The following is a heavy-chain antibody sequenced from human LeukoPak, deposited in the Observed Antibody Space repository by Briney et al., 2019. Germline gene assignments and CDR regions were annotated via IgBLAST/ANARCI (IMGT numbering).Heavy chain of an antibody. CDR1: GFAFNTYG. CDR3: AKDRTWGLDY. D-gene: IGHD7-27*01. Sequence: GGSLRLSCAASGFAFNTYGMSWVRQAPGKGLEWVSAISGNGGTTYYSDSVKGRFTISRDNSKNTLYLQMNSLGAEDTAVYYCAKDRTWGLDYWGQGTLVTVSS. J-gene: IGHJ4*02. CDR2: ISGNGGTT. V-gene: IGHV3-23*01.